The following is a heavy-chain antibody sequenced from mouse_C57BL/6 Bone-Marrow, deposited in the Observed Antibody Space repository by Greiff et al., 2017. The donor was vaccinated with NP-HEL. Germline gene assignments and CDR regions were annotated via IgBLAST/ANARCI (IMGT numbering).Heavy chain of an antibody. CDR1: GFNIQDDY. CDR2: IDPENGDT. V-gene: IGHV14-4*01. D-gene: IGHD1-1*01. J-gene: IGHJ1*03. CDR3: TTYYYGSSLYWYFDV. Sequence: EVKLMESGAELVRPGASVKLSCTASGFNIQDDYMHWVKQRPEQGLEWIGWIDPENGDTEYASKFQGKATITADTSSNTSYLQLSSLTSEDTAVYYCTTYYYGSSLYWYFDVWGTGTTVTVSS.